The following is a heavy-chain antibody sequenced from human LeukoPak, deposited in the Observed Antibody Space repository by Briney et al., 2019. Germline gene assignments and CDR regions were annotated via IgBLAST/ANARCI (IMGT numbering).Heavy chain of an antibody. Sequence: SETLSLTCAVYGGSFSGYYWSWIRQPPGKGLEWIGEINHSGSTNYNPSLKSRVTISVDTSKNQFSLKLSSVTAADTAVYYCARQHGQLVHFDHWGQGTLVTVSS. CDR1: GGSFSGYY. CDR2: INHSGST. D-gene: IGHD6-13*01. V-gene: IGHV4-34*01. J-gene: IGHJ4*02. CDR3: ARQHGQLVHFDH.